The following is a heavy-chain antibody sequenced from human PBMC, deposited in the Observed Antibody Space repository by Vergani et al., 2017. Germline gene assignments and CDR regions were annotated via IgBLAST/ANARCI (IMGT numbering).Heavy chain of an antibody. V-gene: IGHV1-69*01. Sequence: QVQLVQSGAEVKKPGSSVKVSCKASGGTFSSYAISWVRQAPGQGLEWMGGIIPIFGTANYAQKFQGRVTITADESTSTAYMELSSLRSEDTVVYYCARGRKGESYYSSGWYYFDYWGQGTLVTVSS. J-gene: IGHJ4*02. CDR1: GGTFSSYA. CDR2: IIPIFGTA. CDR3: ARGRKGESYYSSGWYYFDY. D-gene: IGHD6-13*01.